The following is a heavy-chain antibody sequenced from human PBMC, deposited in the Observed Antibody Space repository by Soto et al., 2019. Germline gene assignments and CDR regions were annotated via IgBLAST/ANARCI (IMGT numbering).Heavy chain of an antibody. V-gene: IGHV3-64*01. CDR3: ARDLRSEGWFDP. Sequence: PGGSLRLSCAASGFTFSSYAMHWVRQAPGKGLEYVSAISSNGGSTYYANSVKGRFTISRDNSKNTLYLQMGSLRAEDMAVYYCARDLRSEGWFDPWGQGTLVTVSS. CDR2: ISSNGGST. J-gene: IGHJ5*02. CDR1: GFTFSSYA.